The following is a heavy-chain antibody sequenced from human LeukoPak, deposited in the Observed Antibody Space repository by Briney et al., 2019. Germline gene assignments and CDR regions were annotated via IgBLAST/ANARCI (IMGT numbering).Heavy chain of an antibody. V-gene: IGHV4-59*08. J-gene: IGHJ4*02. Sequence: PSETLSLTCTVSGGSISSYYWSWIRQPPGKGLEWIGYIYYSGSTNYNPSLKSRVTISVDTSKNQFSLKLSSVTAADTAVYYCARYRGGGDSSGYYYFGPQRSPTYYFDYWGQGTLVTVSS. CDR3: ARYRGGGDSSGYYYFGPQRSPTYYFDY. D-gene: IGHD3-22*01. CDR2: IYYSGST. CDR1: GGSISSYY.